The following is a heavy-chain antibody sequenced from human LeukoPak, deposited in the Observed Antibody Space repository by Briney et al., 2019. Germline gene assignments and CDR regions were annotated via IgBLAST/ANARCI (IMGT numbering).Heavy chain of an antibody. CDR1: GYTFNNYH. D-gene: IGHD1-26*01. V-gene: IGHV1-46*02. CDR2: LDPSGGSA. J-gene: IGHJ4*02. CDR3: ARGTSEYAPHDS. Sequence: GASVKVSCKASGYTFNNYHIHWVRQAPGQGLEWMGVLDPSGGSASSVQKFQGRVTMTWDASTTTVYMELSSLGSEDTAVYYCARGTSEYAPHDSWGQGTLVTVSS.